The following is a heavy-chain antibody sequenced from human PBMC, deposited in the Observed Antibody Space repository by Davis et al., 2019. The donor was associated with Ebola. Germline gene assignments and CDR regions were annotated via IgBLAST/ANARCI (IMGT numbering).Heavy chain of an antibody. CDR2: INHSGST. J-gene: IGHJ5*02. Sequence: SETLSLTCTVSGGSISSGGYYWSWIRQPPGKGLEWIGEINHSGSTNYKPSLKSRVTISVDTSKNQFSLKLSSVTAADTAVYYCARHCSSTSCSWFDPWGQGTLVTVSS. V-gene: IGHV4-39*01. CDR3: ARHCSSTSCSWFDP. D-gene: IGHD2-2*01. CDR1: GGSISSGGYY.